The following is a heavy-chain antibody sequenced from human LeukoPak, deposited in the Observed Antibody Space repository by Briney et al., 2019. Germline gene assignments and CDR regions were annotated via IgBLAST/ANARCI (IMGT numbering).Heavy chain of an antibody. J-gene: IGHJ5*02. CDR1: GYTFTSYY. CDR3: ASTSYCCGDCYNNCFDR. D-gene: IGHD2-21*01. CDR2: INPSGGST. V-gene: IGHV1-46*03. Sequence: ASVKVSCKASGYTFTSYYMHWVRQAPGQGLEWMGIINPSGGSTSYAQKFQGRVTMTKDTSTSTVSWERSSLRSENTALVSCASTSYCCGDCYNNCFDRWGQGTLVTVSS.